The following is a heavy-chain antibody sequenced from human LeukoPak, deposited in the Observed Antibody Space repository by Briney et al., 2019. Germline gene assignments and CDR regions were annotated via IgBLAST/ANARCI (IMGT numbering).Heavy chain of an antibody. D-gene: IGHD2-15*01. V-gene: IGHV5-51*01. J-gene: IGHJ6*02. CDR3: ARHGSGYCSGGSCYQYYYYGMDV. Sequence: GESLKISCKGSGYSFTSYWIGWVRQLPGKGLEWMGIIYPGDSDTRYSPSFQGQVTISADKSISTAYLQWSSLKASDTAMYYCARHGSGYCSGGSCYQYYYYGMDVWGQGTTVTVSS. CDR2: IYPGDSDT. CDR1: GYSFTSYW.